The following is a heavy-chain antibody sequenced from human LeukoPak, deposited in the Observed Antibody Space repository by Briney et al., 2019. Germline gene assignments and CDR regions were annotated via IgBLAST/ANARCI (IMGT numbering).Heavy chain of an antibody. Sequence: GASVKVSCKASGYTFTSYDINWVRQATGQGLEWMGWMNPNSGNTGYAQKFQGRVTMTRNTSISTAYMELSSLRSEDTAVYYCARNIVVVPAAILSYYYYYMDVWGKGTTVTVSS. J-gene: IGHJ6*03. CDR3: ARNIVVVPAAILSYYYYYMDV. D-gene: IGHD2-2*01. CDR1: GYTFTSYD. V-gene: IGHV1-8*01. CDR2: MNPNSGNT.